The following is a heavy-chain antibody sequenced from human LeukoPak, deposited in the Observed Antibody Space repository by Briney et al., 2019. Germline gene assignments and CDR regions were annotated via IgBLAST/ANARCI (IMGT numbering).Heavy chain of an antibody. J-gene: IGHJ4*02. D-gene: IGHD4-17*01. V-gene: IGHV4-59*02. CDR2: MYYGDRT. Sequence: SETLSLTCTFSVASVSSFYWSWIRQPPGKGLEWIGYMYYGDRTKYNPSLKSRATISVDPSNSQISLSLTSVTAADTAFYYCARTRAPYGDYLKYFDYWGQGVLVTVSS. CDR3: ARTRAPYGDYLKYFDY. CDR1: VASVSSFY.